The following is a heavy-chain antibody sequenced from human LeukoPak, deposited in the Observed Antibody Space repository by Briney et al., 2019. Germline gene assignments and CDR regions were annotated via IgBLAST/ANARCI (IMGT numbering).Heavy chain of an antibody. Sequence: GGSLRLSCAASGFTFRDYDMHWVRQAPGKGLEWVAVISYDGSNRYYADSMKGRFTISRDDSKNMLYLQMHSLRAEDTAVYYCAKNFLKGFDYWGQGTLVTVSS. V-gene: IGHV3-30*18. CDR2: ISYDGSNR. CDR1: GFTFRDYD. J-gene: IGHJ4*02. CDR3: AKNFLKGFDY.